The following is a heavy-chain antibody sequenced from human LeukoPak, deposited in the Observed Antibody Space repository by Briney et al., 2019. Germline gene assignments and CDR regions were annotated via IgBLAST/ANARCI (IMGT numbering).Heavy chain of an antibody. D-gene: IGHD2-21*01. V-gene: IGHV3-23*01. CDR3: AKAPVTSCRGAYCYPFDS. J-gene: IGHJ4*02. CDR2: ISAGRST. CDR1: GFTFSSYW. Sequence: GSLRLSCAASGFTFSSYWMSWVRQAPGKGLEWVSAISAGRSTFYTDSVKGRFTISRDNSKDTLYLQMNSLRAEDAAVYFCAKAPVTSCRGAYCYPFDSWGQGTLVTVSS.